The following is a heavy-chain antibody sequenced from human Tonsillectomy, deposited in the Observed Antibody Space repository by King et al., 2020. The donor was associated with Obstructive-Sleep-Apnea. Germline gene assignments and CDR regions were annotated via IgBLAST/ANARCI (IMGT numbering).Heavy chain of an antibody. D-gene: IGHD1-1*01. CDR3: ARVPIGGTLYGMDV. J-gene: IGHJ6*02. V-gene: IGHV3-13*04. CDR1: GFTFSSYD. CDR2: IGTAGDT. Sequence: QLVESGGGLVQPGGSLRLSCAASGFTFSSYDMLWVRQATGKGLEWVSAIGTAGDTYYPGSVKGRFTISRENAKNSLYLQMNSLRAGDTAVYYCARVPIGGTLYGMDVWGQGTTVTVSS.